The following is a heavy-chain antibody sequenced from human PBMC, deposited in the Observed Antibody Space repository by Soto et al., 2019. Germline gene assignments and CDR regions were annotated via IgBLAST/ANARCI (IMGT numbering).Heavy chain of an antibody. CDR3: ARDPSDRGYSYGRDY. V-gene: IGHV1-18*01. D-gene: IGHD5-18*01. Sequence: ASVKVSCKASGYTFTSYGISWVRQAPGQGLEWMGWISAYNGNTNYAQKLQGRVTITTDTSTSTAYMELRSLRSDDTAVYYCARDPSDRGYSYGRDYWGQGTLVTVSS. CDR2: ISAYNGNT. CDR1: GYTFTSYG. J-gene: IGHJ4*02.